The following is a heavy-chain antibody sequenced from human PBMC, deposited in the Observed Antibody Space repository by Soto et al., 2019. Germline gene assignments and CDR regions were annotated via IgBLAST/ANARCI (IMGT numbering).Heavy chain of an antibody. Sequence: PSETLSPTCTVSGDFISAYSWSWVGPPPGKGLEWIGNIHYNGNTKYNPSLKSRVSMSVDTSKNQFSLRLISVTAADTAKYFCAREGNLGRWLQPLDFWGQGTLVTVS. J-gene: IGHJ4*02. V-gene: IGHV4-59*01. D-gene: IGHD5-12*01. CDR1: GDFISAYS. CDR3: AREGNLGRWLQPLDF. CDR2: IHYNGNT.